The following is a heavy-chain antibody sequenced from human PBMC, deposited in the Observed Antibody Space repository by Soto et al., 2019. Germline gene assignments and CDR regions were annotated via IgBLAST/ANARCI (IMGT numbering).Heavy chain of an antibody. CDR3: ARVRGPQSARRSGVDY. D-gene: IGHD2-15*01. CDR1: GYTFTSYG. V-gene: IGHV1-18*01. Sequence: QVQLVQSGAEVKKPGASVKVSCKASGYTFTSYGISWVRQAPGQGLEWMGWISAYNGNTNYAQKLQGRVTMTTDTATSTAYMELRSLRSDATAVYDCARVRGPQSARRSGVDYWGQGTLVTVSS. J-gene: IGHJ4*02. CDR2: ISAYNGNT.